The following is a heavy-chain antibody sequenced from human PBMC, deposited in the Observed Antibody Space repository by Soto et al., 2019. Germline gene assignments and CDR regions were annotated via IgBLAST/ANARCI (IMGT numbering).Heavy chain of an antibody. CDR3: ARPRGSGRYHYGVEV. V-gene: IGHV5-51*01. CDR1: GYSFTRYW. Sequence: GESLNISCQGSGYSFTRYWIGWVRQMPGKGLEWMGIIYPGASDTSYSPSFQGQVTISADKSISTAYLQWSSLKASDTATYYCARPRGSGRYHYGVEVWGQGTTVTVSS. J-gene: IGHJ6*01. CDR2: IYPGASDT. D-gene: IGHD3-10*01.